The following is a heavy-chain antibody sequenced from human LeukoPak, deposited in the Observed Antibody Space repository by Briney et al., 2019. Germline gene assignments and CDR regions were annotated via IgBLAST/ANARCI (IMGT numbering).Heavy chain of an antibody. J-gene: IGHJ4*02. D-gene: IGHD6-13*01. Sequence: SETLSLTCAVYGGSFSGYYWSWIRQPPRQGLEWIGEINHSGSTNYNPSLKSRVTISVDTSKNQFSLKLSSVTAADTAVYYCARGKRGYSSSWYDYWGQGTLVTVSS. CDR3: ARGKRGYSSSWYDY. CDR2: INHSGST. V-gene: IGHV4-34*01. CDR1: GGSFSGYY.